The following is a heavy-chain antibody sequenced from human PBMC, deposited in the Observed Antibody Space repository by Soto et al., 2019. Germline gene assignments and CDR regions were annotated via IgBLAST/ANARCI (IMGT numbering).Heavy chain of an antibody. CDR3: ARGYVTGTTYYYYYGMDV. V-gene: IGHV3-74*01. J-gene: IGHJ6*02. CDR2: INSDGSST. CDR1: GFTFSSYW. D-gene: IGHD1-7*01. Sequence: GSLRLSCAASGFTFSSYWMHWVRQAPGKGLVWVSRINSDGSSTSYADSVKGRFTISRDNAKNTLYLQMNSLRAEDTAVYYCARGYVTGTTYYYYYGMDVWGQGTTVTVAS.